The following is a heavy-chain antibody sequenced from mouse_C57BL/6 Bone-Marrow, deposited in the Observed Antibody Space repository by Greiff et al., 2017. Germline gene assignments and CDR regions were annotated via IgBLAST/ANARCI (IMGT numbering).Heavy chain of an antibody. D-gene: IGHD1-1*01. CDR3: ASAHTVVRNAMDY. CDR2: INPNNGGT. J-gene: IGHJ4*01. CDR1: GYTFTDYY. Sequence: EVQLQQSGPELVKPGASVKISCKASGYTFTDYYMNWVKQSHGKSLEWIGDINPNNGGTSYNQKFKGKATLTVDKSSSTAYMELRSLTSEDSAVYYCASAHTVVRNAMDYWGQGTSVTVSS. V-gene: IGHV1-26*01.